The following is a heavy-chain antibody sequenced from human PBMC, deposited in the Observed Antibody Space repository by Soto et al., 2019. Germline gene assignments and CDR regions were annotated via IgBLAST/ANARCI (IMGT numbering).Heavy chain of an antibody. Sequence: PSETLSLTCAVYGGSFSGYYWSWIRQPPGKGLEWIGEINHSGSTNYNPSLKSRVTISVDTSKNQFSLKLSSVTAADTAVYYCARGGSRAVASRCVNYYGMDVWGQGTTVTVSS. V-gene: IGHV4-34*01. D-gene: IGHD6-19*01. CDR2: INHSGST. CDR1: GGSFSGYY. CDR3: ARGGSRAVASRCVNYYGMDV. J-gene: IGHJ6*02.